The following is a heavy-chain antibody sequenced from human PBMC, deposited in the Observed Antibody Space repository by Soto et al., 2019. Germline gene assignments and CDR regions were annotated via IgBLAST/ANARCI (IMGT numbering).Heavy chain of an antibody. CDR2: INHSGST. J-gene: IGHJ4*02. V-gene: IGHV4-34*01. CDR1: GGSFSGYY. Sequence: SETLSLTCAVYGGSFSGYYWSWIRQPPGKGLEWIGEINHSGSTNYNPSLKSRVTISVDTSKNQFSLKLSSVTAADTAVYYCARGLRYSGYAPDFDYWGQGTLVTVSS. CDR3: ARGLRYSGYAPDFDY. D-gene: IGHD5-12*01.